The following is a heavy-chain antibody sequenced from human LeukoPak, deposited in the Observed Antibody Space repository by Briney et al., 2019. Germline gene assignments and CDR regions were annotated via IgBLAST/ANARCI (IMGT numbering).Heavy chain of an antibody. Sequence: SETLSLTCTVSGGSISSYYWSWIRQPPGKGLEWIGYIYYSGSTNYNPSLKSRVTISVDTSKNQFSLKLSSVTAADTAVYYCASPFRFGSLSRYFQHWGQGTLVTVSS. D-gene: IGHD3-10*01. J-gene: IGHJ1*01. CDR2: IYYSGST. CDR3: ASPFRFGSLSRYFQH. V-gene: IGHV4-59*12. CDR1: GGSISSYY.